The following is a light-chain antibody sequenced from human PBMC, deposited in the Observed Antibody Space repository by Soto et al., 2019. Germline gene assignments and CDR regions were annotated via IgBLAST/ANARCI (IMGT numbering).Light chain of an antibody. CDR1: QSISSH. V-gene: IGKV1-39*01. J-gene: IGKJ2*01. CDR2: VAS. CDR3: QQSDSTPYT. Sequence: IQMTQSPFSLSASVGDRVTITCRTSQSISSHLNWYQQKPGTAPKLLIYVASSLRSGVPSRFTGSGSGTDFTLTISSLQPEDFAIYYCQQSDSTPYTFGQGTKLEIK.